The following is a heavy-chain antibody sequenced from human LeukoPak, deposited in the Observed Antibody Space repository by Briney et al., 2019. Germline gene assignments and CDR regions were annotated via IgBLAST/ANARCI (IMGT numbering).Heavy chain of an antibody. CDR3: ARASYDFWSGYYGGGDFDY. Sequence: SETLSLTCTVSGGSISSSSYYWGWIRQPPGKGLEWIVSIYYSGSTYYNPSLKSRVTISVDTSKNQFSLKLSSVTAADTAVYYCARASYDFWSGYYGGGDFDYWGQGTLVTVSS. J-gene: IGHJ4*02. CDR1: GGSISSSSYY. CDR2: IYYSGST. D-gene: IGHD3-3*01. V-gene: IGHV4-39*07.